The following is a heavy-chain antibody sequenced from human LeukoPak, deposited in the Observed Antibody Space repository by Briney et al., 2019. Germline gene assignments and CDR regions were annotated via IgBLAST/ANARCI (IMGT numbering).Heavy chain of an antibody. CDR1: GYAFTSYG. D-gene: IGHD6-19*01. V-gene: IGHV1-18*01. J-gene: IGHJ4*02. CDR2: ISAYNGNT. Sequence: EASVKVSCKASGYAFTSYGISWVREAPGQGLEWMGWISAYNGNTNYVQKLQGRVTMTTDTSTSTAYMELRGLRSDDTAVYYCARVSRSGHDYWGQGTLVTVSS. CDR3: ARVSRSGHDY.